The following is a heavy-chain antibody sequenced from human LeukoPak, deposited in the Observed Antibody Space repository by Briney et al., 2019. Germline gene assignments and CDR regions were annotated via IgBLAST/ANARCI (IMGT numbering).Heavy chain of an antibody. Sequence: GGSLRLSCAASGFTFSSYSMNWVRQAPGKGLEWVSAISGSGGSTYYADSVKGRFTISRDNSKNTLYLQMNSLRAEDTAVYYCAKVLGQYYYDSSGRPNDYWGQGTLVTVSS. CDR1: GFTFSSYS. CDR3: AKVLGQYYYDSSGRPNDY. J-gene: IGHJ4*02. CDR2: ISGSGGST. V-gene: IGHV3-23*01. D-gene: IGHD3-22*01.